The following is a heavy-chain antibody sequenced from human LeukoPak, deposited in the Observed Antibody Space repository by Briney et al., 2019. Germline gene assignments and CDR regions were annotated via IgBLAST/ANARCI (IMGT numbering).Heavy chain of an antibody. CDR3: ARDPTYYYDSSGYYSR. J-gene: IGHJ4*02. CDR2: INSDGSST. Sequence: GGSLRLSCAASGFTFSSYAMSWVRQAPGKGLVWVSRINSDGSSTSYADSVKGRFTISRDNAKNTLYLQMNSLRAEDTAVYYCARDPTYYYDSSGYYSRWGQGTLVTVSS. D-gene: IGHD3-22*01. V-gene: IGHV3-74*01. CDR1: GFTFSSYA.